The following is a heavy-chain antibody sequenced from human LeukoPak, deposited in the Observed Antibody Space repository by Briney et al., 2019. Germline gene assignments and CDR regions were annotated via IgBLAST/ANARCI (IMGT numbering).Heavy chain of an antibody. Sequence: SETLSLTCAVYGGSFSGYYRSWIRQPPGKGLEWIGEINHSGSTNYNPSLKSRVTISVDTSKNQFSLKLSSVTAADTAVYYCAGGLEYDSSLDWFDPWGQGTLVTVSS. D-gene: IGHD3-22*01. CDR2: INHSGST. J-gene: IGHJ5*02. V-gene: IGHV4-34*01. CDR1: GGSFSGYY. CDR3: AGGLEYDSSLDWFDP.